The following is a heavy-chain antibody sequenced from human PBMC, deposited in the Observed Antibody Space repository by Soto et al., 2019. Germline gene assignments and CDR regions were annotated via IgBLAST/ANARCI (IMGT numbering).Heavy chain of an antibody. D-gene: IGHD3-22*01. CDR2: IYHSGST. CDR1: GGSISSGGYS. J-gene: IGHJ4*02. V-gene: IGHV4-30-2*01. Sequence: QLQLQESASGLVKPSQTLSLTCAVSGGSISSGGYSWSWIRQPPGKGLEWIGYIYHSGSTYYNPSLKSRVTISVDRSKNQFSLKLSSVTAADTAVYYCARGAPVVNDYWGQGTLVTVSS. CDR3: ARGAPVVNDY.